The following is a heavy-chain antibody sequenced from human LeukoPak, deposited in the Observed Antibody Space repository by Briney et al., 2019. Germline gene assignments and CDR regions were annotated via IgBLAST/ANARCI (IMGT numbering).Heavy chain of an antibody. V-gene: IGHV4-59*12. CDR3: VRLNYRYGMDV. J-gene: IGHJ6*02. Sequence: PSETLSLTCTVSGGSISSYYWSWIRQPPGKGLEWIGYIYYSGSTNYNPSLKSRVTISVDTSKNQFSLKLSSVTAADTALYYCVRLNYRYGMDVWGQGTTVTVSS. CDR2: IYYSGST. D-gene: IGHD5-24*01. CDR1: GGSISSYY.